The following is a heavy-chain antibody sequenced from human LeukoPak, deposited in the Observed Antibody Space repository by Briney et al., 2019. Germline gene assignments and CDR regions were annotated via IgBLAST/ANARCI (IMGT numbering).Heavy chain of an antibody. V-gene: IGHV3-64*01. Sequence: GGSLRLSCAASGFTFSSYAMHWVRQAPGKGLEYVSAISSNGGSTYYANSVKGRFTISRDNSKNTLYLQMGSLRAEDMAVYYCARIAVAGTTPYYYYYGMDVWGQGTRSPSP. CDR3: ARIAVAGTTPYYYYYGMDV. CDR1: GFTFSSYA. D-gene: IGHD6-19*01. CDR2: ISSNGGST. J-gene: IGHJ6*02.